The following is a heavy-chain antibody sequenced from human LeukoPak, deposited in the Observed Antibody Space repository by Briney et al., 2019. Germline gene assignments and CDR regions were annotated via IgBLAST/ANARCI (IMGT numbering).Heavy chain of an antibody. D-gene: IGHD6-19*01. Sequence: ASVKVSCKASGYTFTSYGISWVRQAPGQGIEWMGWISAYNGNTNYAQKLQGRVTMTTDTSTSTAYMELRSLRSDDTAVYYCARDDIAVAARRYYGMDVWGQGTTVTVSS. J-gene: IGHJ6*02. CDR3: ARDDIAVAARRYYGMDV. CDR2: ISAYNGNT. CDR1: GYTFTSYG. V-gene: IGHV1-18*01.